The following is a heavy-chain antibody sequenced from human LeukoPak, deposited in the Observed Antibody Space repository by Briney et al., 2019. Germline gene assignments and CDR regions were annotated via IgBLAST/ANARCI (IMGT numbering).Heavy chain of an antibody. Sequence: SGTLSLTCTVSGGSISSYYWSWIRQPPGKGLEWIGYIYYSGSTNYNPSLKSRVTISVDTSKNQFSLKLSSVTAADTAVYYCARRHNYYYYMDVWGKGTTVTVSS. J-gene: IGHJ6*03. CDR1: GGSISSYY. V-gene: IGHV4-59*08. CDR3: ARRHNYYYYMDV. CDR2: IYYSGST.